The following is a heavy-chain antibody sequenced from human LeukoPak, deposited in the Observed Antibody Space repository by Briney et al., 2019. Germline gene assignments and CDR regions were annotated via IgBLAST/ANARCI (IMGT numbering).Heavy chain of an antibody. CDR1: GFTFSSHS. D-gene: IGHD1-26*01. Sequence: GGSLRLSCAASGFTFSSHSMNWVRQAPGKGLEWVSCISSSGSYIYYADSVKGRFTISRDNAKNSLYLQMNSLRAEDTAVYYCARASAASGVNWFDPWGQGTLVTVSS. V-gene: IGHV3-21*01. J-gene: IGHJ5*02. CDR2: ISSSGSYI. CDR3: ARASAASGVNWFDP.